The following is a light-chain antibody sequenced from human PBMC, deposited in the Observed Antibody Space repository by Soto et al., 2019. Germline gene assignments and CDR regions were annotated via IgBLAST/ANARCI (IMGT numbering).Light chain of an antibody. CDR3: SSYTSSSTVV. CDR1: SSDVGGYNY. J-gene: IGLJ3*02. CDR2: DVS. Sequence: QSALTQPASVSGSPGQSITISCTGTSSDVGGYNYVSWYQHHPGKAPKLMIYDVSNRPSGGSNRFSASKSGNTASLTISGLQAEDEADYYCSSYTSSSTVVFGGGTKLTVL. V-gene: IGLV2-14*03.